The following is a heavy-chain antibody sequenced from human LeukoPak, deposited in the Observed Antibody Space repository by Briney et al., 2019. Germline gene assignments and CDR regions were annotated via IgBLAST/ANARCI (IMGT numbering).Heavy chain of an antibody. CDR2: ISSSSSYI. D-gene: IGHD3-3*01. V-gene: IGHV3-21*01. Sequence: GGSLRLSCAASGFTFSSYSMNWVRQAPGKGLEWVSSISSSSSYIYYADSVKGRFTISRDNAKNSLYLQMNSLRAEDTAVYYCARDGDDFWSGPDYYYYYCMDVWGKGTTVTVSS. CDR1: GFTFSSYS. J-gene: IGHJ6*03. CDR3: ARDGDDFWSGPDYYYYYCMDV.